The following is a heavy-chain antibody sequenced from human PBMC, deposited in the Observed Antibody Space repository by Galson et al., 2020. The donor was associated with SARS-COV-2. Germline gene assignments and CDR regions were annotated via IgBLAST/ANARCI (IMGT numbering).Heavy chain of an antibody. Sequence: GGSLRLPCAAPGFTFSRYAMNWVRQAPGKGLEWVSALSAGGGSTYYADSVKGRSTISRDTSRNTLYLQMSSLRAEDTAVYYCAKAGTQSTLNWFDTWGQGTLVTVSS. CDR3: AKAGTQSTLNWFDT. D-gene: IGHD3-10*01. CDR1: GFTFSRYA. J-gene: IGHJ5*02. V-gene: IGHV3-23*01. CDR2: LSAGGGST.